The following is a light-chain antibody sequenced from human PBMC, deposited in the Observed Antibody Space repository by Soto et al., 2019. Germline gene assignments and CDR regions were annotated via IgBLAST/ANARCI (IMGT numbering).Light chain of an antibody. J-gene: IGKJ4*01. CDR3: QQYYDWPQLT. V-gene: IGKV3-15*01. Sequence: IVGTQSPATLSVSPGETVTLSCRFSQSVSSSLAWYQQKPGQAPRLLISGAYTRATGIPARFSGSGSGTEFTLTISGLQSEDFAVYYCQQYYDWPQLTFGGGTKVDI. CDR2: GAY. CDR1: QSVSSS.